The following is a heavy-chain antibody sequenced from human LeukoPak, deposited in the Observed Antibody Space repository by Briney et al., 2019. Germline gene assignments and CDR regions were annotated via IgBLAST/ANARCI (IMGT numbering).Heavy chain of an antibody. CDR3: ARDKAFGIAVGNWFDP. Sequence: ASVKVSCKASGYTFTSYGTSWVRQAPGQGLEWMGWISAYNGNTNYAQKLQGRVTMTTDTSTSTAYMELRSLRSDDTAVYYCARDKAFGIAVGNWFDPWGQGTLVTVSS. CDR2: ISAYNGNT. D-gene: IGHD6-19*01. J-gene: IGHJ5*02. CDR1: GYTFTSYG. V-gene: IGHV1-18*04.